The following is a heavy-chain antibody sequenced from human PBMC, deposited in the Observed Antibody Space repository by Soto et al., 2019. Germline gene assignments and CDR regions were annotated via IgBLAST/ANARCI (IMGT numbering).Heavy chain of an antibody. CDR1: GDTFTDYY. CDR3: ARGGHVVVVTAAVDY. V-gene: IGHV1-46*01. D-gene: IGHD2-21*02. J-gene: IGHJ4*02. CDR2: VNPSGGHT. Sequence: QVQLVQSGAEVKKPGASVKVSCKASGDTFTDYYIHWVRQAPGQGLEWMGTVNPSGGHTTYAQHFLGRITMTRDTSTSTLYMERTSLTSEDTAVYYCARGGHVVVVTAAVDYWGQGTLVTVSS.